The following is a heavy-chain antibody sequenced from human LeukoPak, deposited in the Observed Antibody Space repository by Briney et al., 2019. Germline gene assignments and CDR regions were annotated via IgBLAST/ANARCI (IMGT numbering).Heavy chain of an antibody. J-gene: IGHJ4*02. V-gene: IGHV3-74*01. CDR1: GFTFSSYW. CDR2: INTDGSST. D-gene: IGHD3-3*01. CDR3: AKDRGVFGVAYSLDY. Sequence: PGGSLRLSCAASGFTFSSYWMHWVRQAPGKGLVWVSRINTDGSSTSYADSVKGRFTVSRDLSKHTLYLQMNSLRAEDTAVYYCAKDRGVFGVAYSLDYWGQGTLVTVSS.